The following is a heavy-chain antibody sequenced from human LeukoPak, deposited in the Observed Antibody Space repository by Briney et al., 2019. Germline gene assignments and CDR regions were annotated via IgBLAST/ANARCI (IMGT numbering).Heavy chain of an antibody. CDR1: GYTFTGYY. CDR2: INPNSGGT. J-gene: IGHJ4*02. D-gene: IGHD1-26*01. V-gene: IGHV1-2*02. Sequence: ASVKVSCKASGYTFTGYYMHWVRQAPGQGLEWMGWINPNSGGTNYAQKFQGMVTMTRDTSISTAYMELSRLRSDDTAVYYCAREGGSYTEYYFDYWGQGTLVTVSS. CDR3: AREGGSYTEYYFDY.